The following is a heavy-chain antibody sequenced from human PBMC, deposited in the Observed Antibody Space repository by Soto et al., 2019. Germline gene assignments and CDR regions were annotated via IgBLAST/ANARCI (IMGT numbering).Heavy chain of an antibody. J-gene: IGHJ6*02. CDR3: ARDVLWFGDYYYGMDV. D-gene: IGHD3-10*01. Sequence: SETLSLTCTVSGGSVSSGSYYWSWIRQPPGKGLEWTGYIYYSGSTNYNPSLKSRVTISVDTSKNQFSLKLSSVTAADTAVYYCARDVLWFGDYYYGMDVWGQGTTVTVSS. V-gene: IGHV4-61*01. CDR1: GGSVSSGSYY. CDR2: IYYSGST.